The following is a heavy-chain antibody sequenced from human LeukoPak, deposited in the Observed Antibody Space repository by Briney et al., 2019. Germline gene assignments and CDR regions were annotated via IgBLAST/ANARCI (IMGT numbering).Heavy chain of an antibody. V-gene: IGHV3-21*01. J-gene: IGHJ6*02. D-gene: IGHD6-13*01. CDR1: GFTFSGYN. CDR3: ARDLMQQQLSYGMDV. CDR2: ISSSSSYI. Sequence: PGGSLRLSCAASGFTFSGYNVNWVRQAPGKGLEWVSSISSSSSYIYYADSVRGRFTISRDNSKNTLYLQMNSLRAEDTAVYYCARDLMQQQLSYGMDVWGQGTTVTVSS.